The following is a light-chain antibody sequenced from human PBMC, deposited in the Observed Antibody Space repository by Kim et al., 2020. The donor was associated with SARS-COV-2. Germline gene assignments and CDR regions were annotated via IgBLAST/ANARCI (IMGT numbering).Light chain of an antibody. CDR2: YDS. CDR3: QAWDSSTVV. CDR1: RLGDKY. V-gene: IGLV3-1*01. J-gene: IGLJ2*01. Sequence: SYELTQPPSVSVSAGQTANITCSGDRLGDKYASWYQRKPGQSPVLVIYYDSKRPSGIPERFSGSNSGNTATLTISGTQAMDEADYYCQAWDSSTVVFGGGTQLTVL.